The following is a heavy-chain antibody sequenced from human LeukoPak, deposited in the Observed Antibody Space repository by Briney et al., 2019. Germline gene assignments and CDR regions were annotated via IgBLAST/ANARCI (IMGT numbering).Heavy chain of an antibody. D-gene: IGHD3-10*01. CDR3: AREQGSDSYSRQRYFDL. V-gene: IGHV3-53*01. CDR1: GFTVSSSY. Sequence: GGSLRLSCAASGFTVSSSYMSWVRQAPGKGLEWVSIIYSGGFTYYASTVKSRFSISRGNSKNILYRQMNSLRPDETAVYYCAREQGSDSYSRQRYFDLRGRGTLVTVSS. J-gene: IGHJ2*01. CDR2: IYSGGFT.